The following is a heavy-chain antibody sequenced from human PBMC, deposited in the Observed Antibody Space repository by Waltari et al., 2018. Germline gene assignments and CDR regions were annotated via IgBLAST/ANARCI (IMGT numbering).Heavy chain of an antibody. J-gene: IGHJ4*02. V-gene: IGHV5-51*01. CDR3: ARLGDFWSGYYTPFGY. CDR2: IYPGDSDT. CDR1: GYSFTRYW. D-gene: IGHD3-3*01. Sequence: EVQLVQSGAEVKKPGESLKISCKGSGYSFTRYWIGWVRQMPGKGLEWMGIIYPGDSDTRYSPSFQGQVTISADKSISTAYLQWSSLKASDTAMYYCARLGDFWSGYYTPFGYWGQGTLVTVSS.